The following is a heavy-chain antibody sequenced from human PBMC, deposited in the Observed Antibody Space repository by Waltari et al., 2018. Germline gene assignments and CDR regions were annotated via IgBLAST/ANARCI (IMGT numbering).Heavy chain of an antibody. CDR2: ISWNSGSI. J-gene: IGHJ4*02. D-gene: IGHD1-26*01. Sequence: EVQLVESGGGLVQPGRSLRLSCAASGFTFDDYAMHWVRQAPGKGLEWVSGISWNSGSIGYADSGKGRFTISRDNAKNSLYLQMNSLRAEDTALYYCAKTHEWELLGYYFDYWGQGTLVTVSS. CDR3: AKTHEWELLGYYFDY. CDR1: GFTFDDYA. V-gene: IGHV3-9*01.